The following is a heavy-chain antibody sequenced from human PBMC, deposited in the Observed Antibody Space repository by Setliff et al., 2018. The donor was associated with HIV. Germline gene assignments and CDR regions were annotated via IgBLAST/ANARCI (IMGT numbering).Heavy chain of an antibody. D-gene: IGHD1-26*01. CDR3: ARHSGSYYFDH. V-gene: IGHV4-61*02. CDR1: DDSINYSTYY. Sequence: SETLSLTSSVSDDSINYSTYYWSWIRQPAGQTLEWIGRISNAGSTIYNAPLKSRVSMSIDTLNKQFSLELTSMTASDTATYYCARHSGSYYFDHWGQGMQVTVS. J-gene: IGHJ4*02. CDR2: ISNAGST.